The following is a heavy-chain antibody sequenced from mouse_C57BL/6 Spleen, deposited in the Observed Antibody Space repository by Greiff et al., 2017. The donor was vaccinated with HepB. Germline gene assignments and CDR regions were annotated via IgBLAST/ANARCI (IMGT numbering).Heavy chain of an antibody. CDR1: GYTFTSYW. Sequence: QVQLQQPGAELVMPGASVKLSCKASGYTFTSYWMHWVKQRPGQGLEWIGEIDPSDSYTNYNQKFKGKSTLTVDKSSSTAYMQLSSLTSEDSAVYYCASQLPPYWYFDVWGTGTTVTVSS. CDR2: IDPSDSYT. CDR3: ASQLPPYWYFDV. J-gene: IGHJ1*03. V-gene: IGHV1-69*01. D-gene: IGHD2-1*01.